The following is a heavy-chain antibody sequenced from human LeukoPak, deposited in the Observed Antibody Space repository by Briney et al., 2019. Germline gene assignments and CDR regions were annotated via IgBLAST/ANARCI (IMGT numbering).Heavy chain of an antibody. V-gene: IGHV3-23*01. J-gene: IGHJ4*02. D-gene: IGHD3-3*01. CDR1: GFTFSDYA. CDR2: LSGSGAGT. CDR3: AKAELGVDTFFDY. Sequence: GGSLRLSCAASGFTFSDYALGWVRQAPGRGLEWVATLSGSGAGTYYSDSVQGRFTISRDNSKRTPFLQMNSPRAEDTAFYYCAKAELGVDTFFDYWGQGTLVTVSS.